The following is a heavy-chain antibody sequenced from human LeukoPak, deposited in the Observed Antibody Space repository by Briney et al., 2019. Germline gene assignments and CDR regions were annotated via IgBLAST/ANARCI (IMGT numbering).Heavy chain of an antibody. V-gene: IGHV3-74*01. Sequence: GGSLRLSCAASGFTFSSYWMHWVRHVPGTGLVWVSRITSDGSTTRYADSVKGRFTISRDNGKNTLYLQMNSLRAEDTAVYYCARDQGSYGLFDYWGQGTLVTVSS. CDR1: GFTFSSYW. J-gene: IGHJ4*02. D-gene: IGHD5-18*01. CDR3: ARDQGSYGLFDY. CDR2: ITSDGSTT.